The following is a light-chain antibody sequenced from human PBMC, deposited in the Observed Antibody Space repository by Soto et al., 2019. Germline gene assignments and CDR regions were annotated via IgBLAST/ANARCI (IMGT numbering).Light chain of an antibody. V-gene: IGKV3-20*01. CDR2: GVS. J-gene: IGKJ2*01. Sequence: EIVLTQSPGILSLSPGERATLSCRATQSVTSSYFAWYQQKPGQAPRLLIYGVSSRATDIPDRFSGSGSGTDFTLTISRLEPEEFVVYYCQQYSSLPHTFGQGTKLEVK. CDR3: QQYSSLPHT. CDR1: QSVTSSY.